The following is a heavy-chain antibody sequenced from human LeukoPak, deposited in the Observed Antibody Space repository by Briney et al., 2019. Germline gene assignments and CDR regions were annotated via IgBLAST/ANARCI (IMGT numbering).Heavy chain of an antibody. CDR1: GFSLSTSGMC. CDR2: LDWDDDK. CDR3: AHHYYASSGYYYDGIDY. Sequence: SGPTLVHPTQTLTLTCTFSGFSLSTSGMCVSWIRQPPGKALEWLARLDWDDDKYYSTSLKTRLTISKDTSKNQVVLTMTNMDPVDTATYYCAHHYYASSGYYYDGIDYWGQGTLVTVSS. D-gene: IGHD3-22*01. V-gene: IGHV2-70*11. J-gene: IGHJ4*02.